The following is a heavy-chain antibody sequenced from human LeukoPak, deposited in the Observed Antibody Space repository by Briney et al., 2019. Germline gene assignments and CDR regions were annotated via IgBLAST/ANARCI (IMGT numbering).Heavy chain of an antibody. Sequence: SETLSLTCTVSGGSISSYYWSWIRQPPGKGLEWIGSIYYSGSTYYNPSLKSRVTISVDTSKNQFSLKLSSVTAADTAVYYCARAPVSSHDSSGYPLFDYWGQGTLVTVSS. CDR3: ARAPVSSHDSSGYPLFDY. CDR2: IYYSGST. CDR1: GGSISSYY. J-gene: IGHJ4*02. V-gene: IGHV4-39*07. D-gene: IGHD3-22*01.